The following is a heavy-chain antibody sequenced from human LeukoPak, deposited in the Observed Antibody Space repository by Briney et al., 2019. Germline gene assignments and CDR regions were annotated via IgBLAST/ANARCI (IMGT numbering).Heavy chain of an antibody. CDR2: TYYRSKWYN. D-gene: IGHD3-22*01. V-gene: IGHV6-1*01. CDR3: ARGSHGSYYDSSGYYDPHYGMDV. J-gene: IGHJ6*02. Sequence: SQTLSLTCAISGDSVSSNSAAWNWIRQSPSRGLEWLGRTYYRSKWYNDYAVSVKSRITINPDTSKNQFSLQLNSVTPEDTAVYYCARGSHGSYYDSSGYYDPHYGMDVWGQVTTVTVSS. CDR1: GDSVSSNSAA.